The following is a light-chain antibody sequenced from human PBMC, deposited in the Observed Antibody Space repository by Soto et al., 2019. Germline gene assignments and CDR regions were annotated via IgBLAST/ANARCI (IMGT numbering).Light chain of an antibody. CDR1: SSDVGSYNL. CDR2: EGS. Sequence: QSALTQPASASGSPGPSITISCTVTSSDVGSYNLVSWYQQHPGKSPKLMIYEGSKRPSGVPNRFYGSKSGDTASLTISGLQSEDEADYYCGSYEGSSPTVFGGGTQLTVL. J-gene: IGLJ3*02. CDR3: GSYEGSSPTV. V-gene: IGLV2-23*01.